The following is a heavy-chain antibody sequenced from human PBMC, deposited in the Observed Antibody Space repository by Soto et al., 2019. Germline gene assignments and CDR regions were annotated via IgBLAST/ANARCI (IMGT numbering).Heavy chain of an antibody. CDR3: AKVNPMNWTYGFDY. J-gene: IGHJ4*02. D-gene: IGHD1-7*01. Sequence: EVQLLESGGGLVQPGGSLRLSCAASGFTFTTYAMTWVRQAPGKGLEWVSAISGSGGSTYHADSVKGRFTISRDNSKNTLYLQMNSLGAEDTAVYYCAKVNPMNWTYGFDYWGQGTLVTVSS. CDR1: GFTFTTYA. V-gene: IGHV3-23*01. CDR2: ISGSGGST.